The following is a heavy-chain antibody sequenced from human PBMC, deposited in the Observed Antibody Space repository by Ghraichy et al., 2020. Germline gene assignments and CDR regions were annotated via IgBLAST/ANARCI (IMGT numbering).Heavy chain of an antibody. D-gene: IGHD3-10*01. CDR3: AGTIASSGSWLVDY. CDR2: IYPNGYT. CDR1: GDSITNYY. V-gene: IGHV4-4*09. Sequence: SETLSLSCSVSGDSITNYYWSWIRQPPGKGLEWIGFIYPNGYTNYNSSLESRVSIEVATSKTQFSLRLRSVTAADTAIYYCAGTIASSGSWLVDYWGQGTLVTVSS. J-gene: IGHJ4*02.